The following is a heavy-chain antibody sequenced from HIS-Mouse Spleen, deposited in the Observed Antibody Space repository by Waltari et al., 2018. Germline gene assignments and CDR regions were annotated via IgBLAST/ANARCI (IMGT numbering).Heavy chain of an antibody. CDR1: CGSISSSSYY. V-gene: IGHV4-39*07. J-gene: IGHJ2*01. D-gene: IGHD6-13*01. CDR3: AREIPYSSSWYDWYFDL. CDR2: IYYSGST. Sequence: LQLQESGPGLVKPSETLSLTCTVSCGSISSSSYYWGWFRQPPGKGLEWIGSIYYSGSTYYNPSLKSRVTISVDTSKNQFSLKLSSVTAADTAAYYCAREIPYSSSWYDWYFDLWGRGTLVTVSS.